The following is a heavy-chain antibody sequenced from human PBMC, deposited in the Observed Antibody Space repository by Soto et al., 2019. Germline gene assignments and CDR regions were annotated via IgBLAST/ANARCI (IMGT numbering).Heavy chain of an antibody. CDR1: GFTFTTAW. CDR2: IKSKTDAGTP. Sequence: EVQLVESGGGLVEPGGSLRLSCAASGFTFTTAWLNWVRRAPGKGLEWVGRIKSKTDAGTPDFAAHVRGRFAISRDNSHSMVYLQTNSLKTANTAVYYCTADTYMTLKLVRCDYWGLGTLVTVSS. D-gene: IGHD1-7*01. J-gene: IGHJ4*01. CDR3: TADTYMTLKLVRCDY. V-gene: IGHV3-15*07.